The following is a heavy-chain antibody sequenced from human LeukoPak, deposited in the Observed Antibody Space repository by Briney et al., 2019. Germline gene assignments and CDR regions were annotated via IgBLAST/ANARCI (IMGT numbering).Heavy chain of an antibody. D-gene: IGHD3-3*01. V-gene: IGHV3-66*01. CDR1: GFTVSSSY. CDR2: IYSGGTT. Sequence: PGGSLRLSCAVSGFTVSSSYMNWVRQAPGKGLEWVSVIYSGGTTYYADSVKGRFTISRDNSKNTLYLQMNSLRDDDTAVYYCAKITMTPYYYYMDVWGKGTTVTISS. J-gene: IGHJ6*03. CDR3: AKITMTPYYYYMDV.